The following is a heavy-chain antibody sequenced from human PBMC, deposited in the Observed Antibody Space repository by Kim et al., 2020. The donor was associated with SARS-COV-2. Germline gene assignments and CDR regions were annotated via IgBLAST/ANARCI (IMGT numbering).Heavy chain of an antibody. CDR2: IRSKAYGGTT. D-gene: IGHD6-6*01. CDR1: GFTFGDYA. J-gene: IGHJ4*02. Sequence: GGSLRLSCTASGFTFGDYAMSWVRQAPGKGLEWVGFIRSKAYGGTTEYAASVKGRFTISRDDSKSIAYLQMNSLKTEDTAGYYCTRGDIAAPTDYWGQGTLVTVSS. CDR3: TRGDIAAPTDY. V-gene: IGHV3-49*04.